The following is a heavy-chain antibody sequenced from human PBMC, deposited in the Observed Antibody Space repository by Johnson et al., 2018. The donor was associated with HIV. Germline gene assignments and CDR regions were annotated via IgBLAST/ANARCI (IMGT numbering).Heavy chain of an antibody. CDR3: ARLGSSSWYGDDAFDI. Sequence: VQLVESGGGVVQPGGSLRLSCAASKFTFNSYAMHWVRQAPGKGLEWVAVISYDGSNKYYADSVKGRFTISRDNDKNSLYLQMNSLRAEDTAVYYCARLGSSSWYGDDAFDIWGQGTMVTVSS. J-gene: IGHJ3*02. D-gene: IGHD6-13*01. V-gene: IGHV3-30*04. CDR2: ISYDGSNK. CDR1: KFTFNSYA.